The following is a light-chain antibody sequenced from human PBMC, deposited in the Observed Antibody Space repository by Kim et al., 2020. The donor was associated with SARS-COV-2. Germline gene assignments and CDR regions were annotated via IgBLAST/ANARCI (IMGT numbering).Light chain of an antibody. CDR2: AAS. CDR1: QSVSSSY. V-gene: IGKV3-20*01. Sequence: EIVLTQSRGTLSLSPGERATLPCRASQSVSSSYLAWYQQKPGQAPRLLIYAASSMDTGIPDRFSGSGSGTDFTLTISRLEPEDFAVYYCQQYSSSPLTFGGGTKVDIK. J-gene: IGKJ4*01. CDR3: QQYSSSPLT.